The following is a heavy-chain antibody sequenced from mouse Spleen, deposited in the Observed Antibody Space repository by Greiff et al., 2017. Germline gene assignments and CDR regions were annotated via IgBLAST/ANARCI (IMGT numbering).Heavy chain of an antibody. J-gene: IGHJ1*01. CDR3: ARYQIRDWYFDV. V-gene: IGHV1-26*01. CDR2: INPNNGGT. D-gene: IGHD5-1-1*01. CDR1: GYTFTDYY. Sequence: VQLQQSGPELVKPGASVKISCKASGYTFTDYYMNWVKQSHGKSLEWIGDINPNNGGTSYNQKFKGKATLTVDKSSSTAYMELRSLTSEDSAVYYCARYQIRDWYFDVWGAGTTVTVSS.